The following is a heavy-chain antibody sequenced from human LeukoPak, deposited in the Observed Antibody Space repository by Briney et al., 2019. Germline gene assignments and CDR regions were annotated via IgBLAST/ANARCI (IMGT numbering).Heavy chain of an antibody. D-gene: IGHD6-19*01. V-gene: IGHV1-69*04. CDR2: IIPILGIA. Sequence: GASVKVSCKASGGTFSSYAISWVRQAPGQGLEWMGRIIPILGIANYAQKFQRRVTITADKPTSTAYMELSSLRSENTAVYYCARDVESSGWYLGFDPWGQGTLVTVSS. J-gene: IGHJ5*02. CDR1: GGTFSSYA. CDR3: ARDVESSGWYLGFDP.